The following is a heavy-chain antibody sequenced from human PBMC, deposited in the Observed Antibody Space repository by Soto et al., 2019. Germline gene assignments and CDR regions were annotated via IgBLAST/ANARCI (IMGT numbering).Heavy chain of an antibody. CDR1: GFTFSNAW. CDR2: IKSKTDGGTT. CDR3: TTGSPPGYCSGGSCYQYYMDV. Sequence: EVQLVESGGGLVKPGGSLRLSCAASGFTFSNAWMSWVRQAPGKGLEWVGRIKSKTDGGTTDYAAPVKGRFTISRDDSKNTLYLQMNSLKTEDTAVYYCTTGSPPGYCSGGSCYQYYMDVWGKGTTVIVSS. V-gene: IGHV3-15*01. J-gene: IGHJ6*03. D-gene: IGHD2-15*01.